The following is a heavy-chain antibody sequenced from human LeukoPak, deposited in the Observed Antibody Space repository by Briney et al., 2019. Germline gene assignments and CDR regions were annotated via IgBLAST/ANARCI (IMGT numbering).Heavy chain of an antibody. Sequence: SETLSLTCTVSGGSITGYHWSWIRQPPGKGLEWIGYIYSNEATQYKPSLMSRVTITADTSKNQFSLKLTSVSAADTAIYYCARRNDFDIWGQGTMVTVSS. CDR2: IYSNEAT. CDR1: GGSITGYH. J-gene: IGHJ3*02. CDR3: ARRNDFDI. V-gene: IGHV4-4*08.